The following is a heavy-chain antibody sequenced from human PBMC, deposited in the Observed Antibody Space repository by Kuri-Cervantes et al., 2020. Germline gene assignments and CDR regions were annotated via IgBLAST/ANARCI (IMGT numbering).Heavy chain of an antibody. J-gene: IGHJ4*02. CDR1: GGSISTGSYY. D-gene: IGHD2-15*01. CDR2: IYTSGTT. CDR3: ARLPANVVLTTPRGFFDY. V-gene: IGHV4-61*02. Sequence: SETLSLTCTVSGGSISTGSYYWSWIRQPAGKGLEWIGRIYTSGTTNYNPSLKSRVTISVDTSKNQFSLKLSSVTAADTAVYYCARLPANVVLTTPRGFFDYWGQGTLVTVSS.